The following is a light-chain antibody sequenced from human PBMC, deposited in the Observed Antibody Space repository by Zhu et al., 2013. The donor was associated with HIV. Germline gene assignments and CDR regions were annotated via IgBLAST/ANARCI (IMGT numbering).Light chain of an antibody. CDR1: QSVANS. Sequence: EIVLTQSPVTLSLSPGERATLSCRASQSVANSLAWYQQKPGQAPRLVIYDASRRATGIPARFSGSGSGTDFTLTISRLEPEDFAVYYCQQYGRTPYTFGQGTKLEI. CDR2: DAS. CDR3: QQYGRTPYT. J-gene: IGKJ2*01. V-gene: IGKV3-20*01.